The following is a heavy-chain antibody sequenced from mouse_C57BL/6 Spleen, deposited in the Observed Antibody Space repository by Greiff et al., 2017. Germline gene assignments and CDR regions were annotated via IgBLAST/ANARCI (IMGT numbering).Heavy chain of an antibody. D-gene: IGHD2-4*01. CDR3: AVYYDYDVYAMDY. V-gene: IGHV1-22*01. CDR2: INPNNGGT. Sequence: EVQVVESGPELVKPGASVKMSCKASGYTFTDYNMHWVKQSHGKSLEWIGYINPNNGGTSYNQKFKGKATLTVNKSSSTAYMELRSLTSEDSAVYYCAVYYDYDVYAMDYWGQGTSVTVSS. J-gene: IGHJ4*01. CDR1: GYTFTDYN.